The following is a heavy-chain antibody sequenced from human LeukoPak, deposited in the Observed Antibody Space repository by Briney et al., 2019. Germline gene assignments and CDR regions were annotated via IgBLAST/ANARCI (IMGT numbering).Heavy chain of an antibody. V-gene: IGHV1-2*02. CDR1: GYTFTGYY. D-gene: IGHD3-22*01. CDR3: ASLAGYYYDSSGYDWNY. CDR2: ISPNSGGT. J-gene: IGHJ4*02. Sequence: ASVKVSCKASGYTFTGYYMHWVRQAPGQGLEWMGWISPNSGGTNYAQKFQGRVTMTRDTSISTAYMELSRLRSDDTAVYYCASLAGYYYDSSGYDWNYWGQGTLVTVSS.